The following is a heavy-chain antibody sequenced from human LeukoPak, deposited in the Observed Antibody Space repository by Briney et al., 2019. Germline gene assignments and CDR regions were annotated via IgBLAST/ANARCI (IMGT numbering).Heavy chain of an antibody. CDR2: INWDGGST. V-gene: IGHV3-43D*03. CDR1: GFTFDDYA. CDR3: AREAGSSYFFDY. D-gene: IGHD1-26*01. Sequence: EGSLRLSCAASGFTFDDYAMHWVRQAPGKGLEWVSLINWDGGSTYYADSVKGRFTISRDNSKNSLYLQMNSLRADDTALYYCAREAGSSYFFDYWGQGTLVTVSS. J-gene: IGHJ4*02.